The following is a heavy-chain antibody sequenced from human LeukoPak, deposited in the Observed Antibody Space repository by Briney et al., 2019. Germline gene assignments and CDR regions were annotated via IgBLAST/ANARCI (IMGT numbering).Heavy chain of an antibody. CDR2: IDPNSGGT. D-gene: IGHD3-9*01. J-gene: IGHJ3*02. V-gene: IGHV1-2*02. Sequence: ASVKVSCKASGYTFTGYYMHWVRQAPGQGLEWMGWIDPNSGGTNYAQKFQGRVTMIRDTSISTAYMELSRLRSDDTAVYYCARRYILNDAFDIWGQGTMVTVSP. CDR3: ARRYILNDAFDI. CDR1: GYTFTGYY.